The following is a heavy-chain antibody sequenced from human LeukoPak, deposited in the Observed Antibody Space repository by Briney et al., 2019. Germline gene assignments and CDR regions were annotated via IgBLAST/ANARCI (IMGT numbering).Heavy chain of an antibody. Sequence: GGSLRLSCAASGFTFSNAWMSWVRQAPGKGLEWVGRIKSKTDGGTTDYAAPVKGRFTISRDDSKNTLYLQMNSLKTEDTAVYYCTTDTREWELTYFDYWGQGTLVTVSS. CDR1: GFTFSNAW. D-gene: IGHD1-26*01. V-gene: IGHV3-15*01. CDR3: TTDTREWELTYFDY. CDR2: IKSKTDGGTT. J-gene: IGHJ4*02.